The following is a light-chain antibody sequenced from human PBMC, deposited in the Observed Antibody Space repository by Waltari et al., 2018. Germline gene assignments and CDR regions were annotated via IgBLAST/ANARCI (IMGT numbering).Light chain of an antibody. CDR2: STN. Sequence: QTVVTQEPSFSVSPEGTVTLTCRLSSGSFSTNTYPSWYQQTPGQAPRTLIYSTNIRSSGVPDRFSGSILANKAALTITGAQADDECDYYCVLYMGSAIWVFGGGTKLTVL. V-gene: IGLV8-61*01. CDR1: SGSFSTNTY. CDR3: VLYMGSAIWV. J-gene: IGLJ3*02.